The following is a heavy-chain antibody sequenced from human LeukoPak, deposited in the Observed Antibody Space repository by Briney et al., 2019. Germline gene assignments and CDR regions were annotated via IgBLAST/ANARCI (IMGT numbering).Heavy chain of an antibody. CDR3: ARLGGYSSSHRRFDY. V-gene: IGHV4-59*12. J-gene: IGHJ4*02. D-gene: IGHD6-13*01. CDR2: LYPSGST. CDR1: GGSINSGY. Sequence: SETLSLTCSVSGGSINSGYWSWIRQPPGKGLEWVGLLYPSGSTNYNPSLKSRVTISVDTSKNQFSLRLSSVTAADTAVYYCARLGGYSSSHRRFDYWGQGTLVTVS.